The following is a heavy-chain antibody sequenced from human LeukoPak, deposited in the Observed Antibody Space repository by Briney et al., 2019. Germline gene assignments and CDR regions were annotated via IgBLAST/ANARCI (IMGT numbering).Heavy chain of an antibody. CDR2: IYYSGST. V-gene: IGHV4-39*07. D-gene: IGHD6-13*01. CDR1: GGSFSSSTYY. J-gene: IGHJ4*02. CDR3: ARVSSWDEYYFDY. Sequence: SETLSLICTVSGGSFSSSTYYWGWIRQPPGKGLEWIGSIYYSGSTYYNQSLKSRVTISVDTSKNQFSLKLSSVTAADTAVYYCARVSSWDEYYFDYWGQGTLVTVSS.